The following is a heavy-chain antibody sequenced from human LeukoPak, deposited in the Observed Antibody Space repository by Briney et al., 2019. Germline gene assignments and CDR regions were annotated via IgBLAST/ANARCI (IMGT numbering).Heavy chain of an antibody. CDR1: GFIVSDSY. V-gene: IGHV3-53*05. J-gene: IGHJ4*02. Sequence: PGGSLRLSCAASGFIVSDSYMSWVRQAPGKGLEWVSVIYYGGTTSYADSGKGRFTISRDNSKNTPYLQLNSPRAEQTATYYCARDPYNTILYRLAYWGQGTLVTVSS. D-gene: IGHD3-10*01. CDR3: ARDPYNTILYRLAY. CDR2: IYYGGTT.